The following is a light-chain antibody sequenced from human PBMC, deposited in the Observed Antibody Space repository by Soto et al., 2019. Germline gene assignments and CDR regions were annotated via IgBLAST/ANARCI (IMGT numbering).Light chain of an antibody. CDR3: SSFAGTNSFV. Sequence: QSVLTQPPSASGSPGQSVTISCTGTTSDIGAYNYVSWYHQRPGKAPKLIIYEVTRRPSGVPDRLLGSKSDTTASLTVSGLQADDEGHYYCSSFAGTNSFVFGTGTTVTVL. CDR2: EVT. J-gene: IGLJ1*01. CDR1: TSDIGAYNY. V-gene: IGLV2-8*01.